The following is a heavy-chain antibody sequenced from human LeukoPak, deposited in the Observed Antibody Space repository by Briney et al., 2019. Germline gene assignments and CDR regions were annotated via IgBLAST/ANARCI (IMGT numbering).Heavy chain of an antibody. CDR1: GGSIISSSYY. V-gene: IGHV4-39*07. Sequence: SETLSLTCTVSGGSIISSSYYWGWIRQPPGKGLEWIGSIYYSGNTDYNPSLKSRVAISVETSKNQFSLKLSSVTAADTAVYYCARELGRYYDYVWGSFGGFDYWGQGTLVTVSS. CDR2: IYYSGNT. J-gene: IGHJ4*02. D-gene: IGHD3-16*01. CDR3: ARELGRYYDYVWGSFGGFDY.